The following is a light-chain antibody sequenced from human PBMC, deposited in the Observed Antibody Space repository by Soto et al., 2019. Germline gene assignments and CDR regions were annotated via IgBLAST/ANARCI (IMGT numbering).Light chain of an antibody. CDR3: QQRSSWPLT. CDR2: DAS. V-gene: IGKV3-11*01. J-gene: IGKJ1*01. CDR1: QSLSSY. Sequence: EIVLTQSPATLSLSPGERATLSCRASQSLSSYLAWYQQKPGQAPRLLIYDASNRATGIPARFSGSGSGTDFTLTISSLEPEDFAVYYCQQRSSWPLTFGQGTNVEIK.